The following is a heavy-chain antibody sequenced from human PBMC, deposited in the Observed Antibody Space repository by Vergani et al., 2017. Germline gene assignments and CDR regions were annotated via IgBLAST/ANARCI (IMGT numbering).Heavy chain of an antibody. Sequence: VQLVESGGGVVQPGRSLRLSCAASGFTFSTYWMHWVRQAPGKGLVWVSRINSDGNSTSYADSVKGRFTISRDNAKNTLYLQMNSLRAEDTAVYYCARDVLDPNMRVRGVMNWFDPWGQGTLVTVSS. CDR3: ARDVLDPNMRVRGVMNWFDP. D-gene: IGHD3-10*01. CDR1: GFTFSTYW. V-gene: IGHV3-74*01. CDR2: INSDGNST. J-gene: IGHJ5*02.